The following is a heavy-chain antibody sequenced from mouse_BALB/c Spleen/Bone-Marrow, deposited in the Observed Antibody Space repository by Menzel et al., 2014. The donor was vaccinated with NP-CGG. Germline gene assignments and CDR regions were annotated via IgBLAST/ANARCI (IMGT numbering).Heavy chain of an antibody. Sequence: VQLKQSGPELVKPGASVKMSCKASGYTFTSYVMHWVKQKPGQGLEWIGYFNPYNDGPKYNEKFEGKATLTSDKSSSTAYMELSRLTSEDSAVYYCAIHEGYFDYWGQGTTLTVSS. V-gene: IGHV1-14*01. CDR2: FNPYNDGP. CDR3: AIHEGYFDY. CDR1: GYTFTSYV. J-gene: IGHJ2*01.